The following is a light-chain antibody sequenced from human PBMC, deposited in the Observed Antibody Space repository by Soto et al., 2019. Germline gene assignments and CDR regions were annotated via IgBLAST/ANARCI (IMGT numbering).Light chain of an antibody. CDR1: SGHSSYI. J-gene: IGLJ3*02. V-gene: IGLV4-60*02. CDR2: LEGSGSY. CDR3: ETWDSNIRV. Sequence: QSVLTQSSSASASLGSSVKLTCTLSSGHSSYIIAWHQQQPGKAPRYLMKLEGSGSYNKGSGVPDRFSGSSSGADRYLTISNLQFEDEADYYRETWDSNIRVFGGGTQLTVL.